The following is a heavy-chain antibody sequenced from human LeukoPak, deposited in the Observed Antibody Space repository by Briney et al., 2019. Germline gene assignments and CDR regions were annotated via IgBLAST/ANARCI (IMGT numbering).Heavy chain of an antibody. CDR1: GYTLTELS. Sequence: ASVKVSCKVSGYTLTELSMHWVRQAPGKGLEWMGGFDPEDGETIYAQKFQGRVTMTEDTSTDTAYMELRSLRSDDTAVYYCAVGVIVANLAFDAFDIWGQGTMVTVSS. CDR3: AVGVIVANLAFDAFDI. CDR2: FDPEDGET. V-gene: IGHV1-24*01. J-gene: IGHJ3*02. D-gene: IGHD3-22*01.